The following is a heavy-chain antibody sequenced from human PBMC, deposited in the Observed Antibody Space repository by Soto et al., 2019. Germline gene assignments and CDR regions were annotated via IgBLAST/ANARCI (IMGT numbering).Heavy chain of an antibody. CDR2: IYYSGST. CDR3: ARVWMTTDAFDI. V-gene: IGHV4-59*01. D-gene: IGHD4-17*01. J-gene: IGHJ3*02. Sequence: SETLSLTCTVSGCSISIYYWSWIRQPPGKGLEWIGYIYYSGSTNYNPSLKSRVTISVDTSKNQFSLKLSSVTAADTAVYYCARVWMTTDAFDIWGQGTMVTVSS. CDR1: GCSISIYY.